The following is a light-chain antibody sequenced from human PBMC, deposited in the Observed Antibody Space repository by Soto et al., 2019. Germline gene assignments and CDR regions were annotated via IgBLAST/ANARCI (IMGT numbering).Light chain of an antibody. Sequence: EIVMTQSPLSLPVTPEAPAAISYFSIHILLHSNVYNYLDGYWQKPGQSPQLLIYLGSNRASGVPDRFSGSGSGTDFTLKISRVEAEDVGVYYCMQALQTQTFGQGTKVDIK. CDR1: HILLHSNVYNY. CDR2: LGS. V-gene: IGKV2-28*01. J-gene: IGKJ1*01. CDR3: MQALQTQT.